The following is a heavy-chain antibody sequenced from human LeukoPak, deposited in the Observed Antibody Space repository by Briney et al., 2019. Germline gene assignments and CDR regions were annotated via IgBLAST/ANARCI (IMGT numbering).Heavy chain of an antibody. CDR1: GFTFSSYS. CDR2: ISYDGSNK. J-gene: IGHJ4*02. CDR3: ARHIIFDY. D-gene: IGHD3-10*01. Sequence: GGSLRLSCAASGFTFSSYSMNWVRQAPGKGLEWVAVISYDGSNKYYADSVKGRFTISRDNSKNTLYLQMNSLRAEDTAVYYCARHIIFDYWGQGTLVTVSS. V-gene: IGHV3-30*03.